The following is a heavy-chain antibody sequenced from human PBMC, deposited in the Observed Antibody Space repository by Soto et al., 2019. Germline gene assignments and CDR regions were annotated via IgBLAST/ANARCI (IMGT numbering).Heavy chain of an antibody. D-gene: IGHD5-12*01. CDR1: GGTFSSYA. J-gene: IGHJ4*02. Sequence: QVQLVQSGAEVKKPGSSVKVSCKASGGTFSSYAISWVRQAPGQGLEWMGGITPIFGTANYAQKFQGRVTITADESTSTAYMELSSLRSEDTAVYYCARVRPRDLGWLIPLDYWGQGTLVTVSS. CDR3: ARVRPRDLGWLIPLDY. CDR2: ITPIFGTA. V-gene: IGHV1-69*01.